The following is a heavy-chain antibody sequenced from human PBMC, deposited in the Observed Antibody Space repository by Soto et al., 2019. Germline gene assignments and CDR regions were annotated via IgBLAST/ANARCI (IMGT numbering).Heavy chain of an antibody. CDR2: IWYDGSNK. CDR3: AAVVTRVDY. CDR1: GFTFSSYG. Sequence: QVQLVESGGGVVQPGRSLRLSCAASGFTFSSYGMHWVRQAPGKGLEWVAVIWYDGSNKYYADSVKGRFTISRDNSKNTLYLQMNSLRAEDTAVYYCAAVVTRVDYWGQGTLVTVSS. V-gene: IGHV3-33*01. D-gene: IGHD2-21*02. J-gene: IGHJ4*02.